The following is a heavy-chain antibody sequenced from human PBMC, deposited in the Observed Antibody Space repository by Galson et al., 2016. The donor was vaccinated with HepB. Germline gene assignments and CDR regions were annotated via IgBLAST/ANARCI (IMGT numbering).Heavy chain of an antibody. J-gene: IGHJ4*02. Sequence: TLSLTCSVSGVSITRDANFWSWIRQLPGKGLEWIGYISQSGRTSYNPSLKGRVAMSIDTSKNQFYLEVNSVTAADTAVYFCARDGVDYGDYLFDLWGPGTLVTVSS. CDR1: GVSITRDANF. V-gene: IGHV4-31*03. CDR2: ISQSGRT. CDR3: ARDGVDYGDYLFDL. D-gene: IGHD4-17*01.